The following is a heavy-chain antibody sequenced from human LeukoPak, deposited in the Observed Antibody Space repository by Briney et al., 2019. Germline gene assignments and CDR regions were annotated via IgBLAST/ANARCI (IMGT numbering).Heavy chain of an antibody. CDR1: GFTFSSYG. CDR2: ISYDGSNK. J-gene: IGHJ4*02. Sequence: TGGSLRLSCAASGFTFSSYGMHWVRQAPGKGLEWVAVISYDGSNKYYADSVKGRFTISRDNSKNTLYLQMNSLRAEDTAVYYCAKDPINDISLTYYFDYWGQGTLVTVSS. V-gene: IGHV3-30*18. CDR3: AKDPINDISLTYYFDY. D-gene: IGHD3-9*01.